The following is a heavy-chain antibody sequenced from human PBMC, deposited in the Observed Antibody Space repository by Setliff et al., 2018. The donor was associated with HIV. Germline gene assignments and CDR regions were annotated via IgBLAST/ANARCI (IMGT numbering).Heavy chain of an antibody. CDR1: GFSFSNYA. CDR2: INSAERT. V-gene: IGHV3-23*01. CDR3: AKAHWDPLSPDY. J-gene: IGHJ4*02. Sequence: PGESLTISCAASGFSFSNYAMTWVRQAPGKGLEWVSTINSAERTFYAKSVKGRFTISRDNSKSTLYLQVSSLRAEDTAVYFCAKAHWDPLSPDYWGQGTLVTVSS. D-gene: IGHD1-26*01.